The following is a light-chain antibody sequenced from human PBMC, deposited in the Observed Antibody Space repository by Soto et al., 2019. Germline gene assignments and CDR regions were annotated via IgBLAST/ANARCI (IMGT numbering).Light chain of an antibody. CDR1: QSISSW. CDR2: KAS. Sequence: DIQMTQSPSTLSASVGDRVIITCRASQSISSWLAWYQQKPGKAPNLLIYKASTLKSGVPSRFSGSGSGTEFTLTISSLQPDDFATYYCQQYDNDSWTFGQGTKVDI. CDR3: QQYDNDSWT. J-gene: IGKJ1*01. V-gene: IGKV1-5*03.